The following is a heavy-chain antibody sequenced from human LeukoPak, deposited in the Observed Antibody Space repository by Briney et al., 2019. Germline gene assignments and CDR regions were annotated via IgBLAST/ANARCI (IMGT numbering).Heavy chain of an antibody. CDR2: IKQDGSEK. D-gene: IGHD3-22*01. J-gene: IGHJ6*03. Sequence: PGGSLRLSCAASGFTFSSYWMSWVRQAPGKGLEWVANIKQDGSEKYYVDSVKGRFTIPRDNAKNSLYLQMNSLRAEDTAVHYCARDSGGSGYFHYYMDVWGKGTTVTVSS. CDR1: GFTFSSYW. V-gene: IGHV3-7*01. CDR3: ARDSGGSGYFHYYMDV.